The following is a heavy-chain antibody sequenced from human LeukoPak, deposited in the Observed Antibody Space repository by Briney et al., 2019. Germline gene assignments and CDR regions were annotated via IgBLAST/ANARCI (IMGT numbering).Heavy chain of an antibody. D-gene: IGHD4-23*01. Sequence: SATVSCRASGGTFSSYAIRWGREAPGQGLEGMGGIIPIFGIPNYAQKFQGRVTITADESTSTAYMELSSLRSEDTAVYYCARNDYGGNSGHFDYWGQGTLVTVSS. CDR3: ARNDYGGNSGHFDY. CDR1: GGTFSSYA. J-gene: IGHJ4*02. V-gene: IGHV1-69*01. CDR2: IIPIFGIP.